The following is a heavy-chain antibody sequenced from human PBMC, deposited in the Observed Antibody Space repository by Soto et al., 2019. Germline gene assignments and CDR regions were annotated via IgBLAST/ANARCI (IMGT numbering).Heavy chain of an antibody. CDR2: ISSSRSTI. V-gene: IGHV3-48*02. Sequence: GGSLRLSCAASGFTFSTYSMNWVRQAPGKGLVWVSYISSSRSTIIYTDSVKGRFTISRDNAKNTLYLQMNSLRDEDTAMYYCVRAGPWFDPWGQGTLVTVSS. J-gene: IGHJ5*02. CDR1: GFTFSTYS. CDR3: VRAGPWFDP. D-gene: IGHD1-1*01.